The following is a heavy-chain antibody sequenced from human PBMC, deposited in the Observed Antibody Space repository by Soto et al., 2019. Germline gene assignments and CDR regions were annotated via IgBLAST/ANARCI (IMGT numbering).Heavy chain of an antibody. J-gene: IGHJ4*02. CDR3: ARSVAVPGAHIDY. V-gene: IGHV4-59*01. CDR1: GGSISGSY. CDR2: VYYTGST. D-gene: IGHD6-19*01. Sequence: SETLSLTCSVSGGSISGSYWSWTRQSPGKGLEWLGYVYYTGSTNYSPSLRSRVSISVDTSKNEFSLRLSSVTAADTAVYFCARSVAVPGAHIDYWGQGTQVTVSS.